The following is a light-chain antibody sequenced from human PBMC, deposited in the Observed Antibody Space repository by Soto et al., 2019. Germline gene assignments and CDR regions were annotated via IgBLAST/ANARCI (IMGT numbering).Light chain of an antibody. CDR3: QQYMSSVT. CDR2: GAS. J-gene: IGKJ1*01. CDR1: QSVDTTF. V-gene: IGKV3-20*01. Sequence: EIVLTQSPGSLSLSPGQRATLSCRASQSVDTTFFAWYQKKPGQAHRLLIYGASKRATGIPDRFSGSGSGTYFTLIISRLEPEDFAVYYCQQYMSSVTFGQGTKVEIK.